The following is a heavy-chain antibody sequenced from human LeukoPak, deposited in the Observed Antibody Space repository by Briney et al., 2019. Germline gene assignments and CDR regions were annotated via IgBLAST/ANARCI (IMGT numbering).Heavy chain of an antibody. J-gene: IGHJ3*02. CDR1: GFTFSNYA. CDR2: ISSSSSYI. Sequence: GGSLRLSCAASGFTFSNYAMNWVRQAPGKGLEWVSSISSSSSYIYYADSVKGRFTISRDNAKNSLYLQMNSLRAEDTAVYYCAKLKYDSSGLDAFDIWGQGTMVTVSS. D-gene: IGHD3-22*01. V-gene: IGHV3-21*04. CDR3: AKLKYDSSGLDAFDI.